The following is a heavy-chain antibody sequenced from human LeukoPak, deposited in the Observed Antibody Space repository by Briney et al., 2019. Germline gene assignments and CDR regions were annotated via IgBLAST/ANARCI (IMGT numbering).Heavy chain of an antibody. D-gene: IGHD2-15*01. Sequence: GGSLRLSCAASGFTFSSYWMSWVRQAPWKGLEWVANIKQDGSEKYYVDSVKGRFTISRDNAKNSLYLQMNSLRAEDTAVYYCARGYCSDGSCFFDYWGQGTLVTVSS. V-gene: IGHV3-7*01. CDR2: IKQDGSEK. J-gene: IGHJ4*02. CDR3: ARGYCSDGSCFFDY. CDR1: GFTFSSYW.